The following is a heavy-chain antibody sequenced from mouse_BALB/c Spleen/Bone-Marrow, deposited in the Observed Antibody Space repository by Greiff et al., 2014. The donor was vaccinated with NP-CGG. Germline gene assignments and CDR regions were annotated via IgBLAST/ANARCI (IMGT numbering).Heavy chain of an antibody. CDR3: ARDYDYVSWFAY. J-gene: IGHJ3*01. CDR2: IWADGST. D-gene: IGHD2-4*01. Sequence: VMLVESGPGLVAPSQSLSITCTVSGFSLTSYGVHWVRQPPGKGLEWLGVIWADGSTNYNSALMSRLSISKGNSKSQVFLKMNSLQTDDTAMYYCARDYDYVSWFAYWGQGTLVTVSA. CDR1: GFSLTSYG. V-gene: IGHV2-9*02.